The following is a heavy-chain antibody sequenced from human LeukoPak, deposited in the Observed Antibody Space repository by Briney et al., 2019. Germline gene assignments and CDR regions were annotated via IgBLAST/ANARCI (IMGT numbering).Heavy chain of an antibody. V-gene: IGHV4-39*01. J-gene: IGHJ3*02. CDR2: IYYSGST. Sequence: ASETLSLTCTVSGGSISSSSYYWGWIRQPPGKGLEWIGSIYYSGSTYYNPSLKSRVTISVDTSKNQFSLKLSSVTAADTAVYYCARSRHIVVVTARVAFDTWGQGTMVTVSS. CDR1: GGSISSSSYY. CDR3: ARSRHIVVVTARVAFDT. D-gene: IGHD2-21*02.